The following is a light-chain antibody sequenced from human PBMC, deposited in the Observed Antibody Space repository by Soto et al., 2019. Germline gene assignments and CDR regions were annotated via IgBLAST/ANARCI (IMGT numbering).Light chain of an antibody. CDR3: SSNAGSSNDLRV. J-gene: IGLJ3*02. V-gene: IGLV2-8*01. Sequence: QSALTQPPSPSGSLGQSFTIPCPGVTGDLGGYVSWYQKHPYKAPKLMIYEVSKRPSGVPDRFSGSKSGNTASLTVSGLQTEDEADYYCSSNAGSSNDLRVFGGGTKLTVL. CDR1: TGDLGGY. CDR2: EVS.